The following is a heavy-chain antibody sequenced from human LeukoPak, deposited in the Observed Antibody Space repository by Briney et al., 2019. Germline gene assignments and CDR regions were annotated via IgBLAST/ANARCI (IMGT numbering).Heavy chain of an antibody. CDR2: INNEGTTI. CDR1: GLTFSNSW. Sequence: PGGSLILSCETSGLTFSNSWMHWVRQAPGKELVGVSRINNEGTTISYADSVKGRFTISKDNAKNTLYLQMNSLRAEDTAVYYCARVSGLGMNEYYQHWGQGTLVTVAS. J-gene: IGHJ1*01. D-gene: IGHD3-10*01. V-gene: IGHV3-74*01. CDR3: ARVSGLGMNEYYQH.